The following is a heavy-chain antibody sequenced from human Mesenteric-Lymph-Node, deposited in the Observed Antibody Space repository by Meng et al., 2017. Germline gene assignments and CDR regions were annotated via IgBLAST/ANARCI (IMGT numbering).Heavy chain of an antibody. CDR3: ARKTTTADY. V-gene: IGHV1-8*03. Sequence: ASVKVSCKASGYTFTSYDINWVRQATGQGLEWMGWMNPNSGNTGYAQKFQGRVTITRDTSISTAYMELSRLRSDDTAVYYCARKTTTADYWGQGTLVTVSS. J-gene: IGHJ4*02. D-gene: IGHD4-17*01. CDR1: GYTFTSYD. CDR2: MNPNSGNT.